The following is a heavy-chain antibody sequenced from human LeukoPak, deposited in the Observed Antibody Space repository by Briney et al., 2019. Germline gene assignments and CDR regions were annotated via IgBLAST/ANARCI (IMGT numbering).Heavy chain of an antibody. J-gene: IGHJ4*02. V-gene: IGHV3-23*01. CDR2: ICGSGGST. CDR1: GFSFSSYA. Sequence: GGSLRLSCAASGFSFSSYAMSWVRQAPGKGLEWVSDICGSGGSTYYADSVKGRFTISRDNSKNTLYLQMNSVRAEDTAVYYCAKDPDLWRYYLPPTFGYWGQGTLVTVSS. D-gene: IGHD3-3*01. CDR3: AKDPDLWRYYLPPTFGY.